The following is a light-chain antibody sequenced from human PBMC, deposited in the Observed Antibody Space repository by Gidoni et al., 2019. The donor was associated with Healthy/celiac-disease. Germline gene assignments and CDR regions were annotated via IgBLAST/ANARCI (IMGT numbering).Light chain of an antibody. J-gene: IGKJ1*01. V-gene: IGKV3-15*01. CDR3: QQYNNWPPWT. CDR1: QSVSCN. Sequence: EIVMPQSPATLSVSPGERATLACRASQSVSCNLAWYQQNPGPAPMLLIYGASPRATGIPARFSCSWSGTEFTLTISSLQSEDFAVYYLQQYNNWPPWTYGQGTKVEIK. CDR2: GAS.